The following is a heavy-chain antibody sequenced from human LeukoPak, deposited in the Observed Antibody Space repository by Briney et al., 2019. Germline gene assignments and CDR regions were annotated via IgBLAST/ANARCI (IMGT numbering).Heavy chain of an antibody. J-gene: IGHJ5*02. D-gene: IGHD5/OR15-5a*01. Sequence: PGGSLRLSCAASGFVFRNYWMAWVRQTTGKGLEWVANIKGDGSEKYYVDSVKGRFTISRDNAKSSLSLQMNSLGAEDTAVYYCASARGPSVTTHDPWGQGILVTVSS. CDR1: GFVFRNYW. CDR2: IKGDGSEK. V-gene: IGHV3-7*02. CDR3: ASARGPSVTTHDP.